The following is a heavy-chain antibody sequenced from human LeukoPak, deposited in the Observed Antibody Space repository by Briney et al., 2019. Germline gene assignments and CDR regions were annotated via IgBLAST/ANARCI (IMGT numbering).Heavy chain of an antibody. Sequence: GGSLRLSCAASGFTFSSYSMNWVRQAPGKGLEWVSSISSSNSYIYYADSVKGRFTISRDNAKNSLYLQMNSLRAEDTAVYYCAKDSGVHFDYWGQGTLVTVSS. D-gene: IGHD3-10*01. CDR1: GFTFSSYS. CDR2: ISSSNSYI. CDR3: AKDSGVHFDY. J-gene: IGHJ4*02. V-gene: IGHV3-21*01.